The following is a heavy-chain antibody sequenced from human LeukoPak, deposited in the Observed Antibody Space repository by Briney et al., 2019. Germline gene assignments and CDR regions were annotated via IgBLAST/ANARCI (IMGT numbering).Heavy chain of an antibody. V-gene: IGHV1-2*02. CDR1: GYSFTCYY. J-gene: IGHJ4*02. Sequence: ASVKVSCKASGYSFTCYYMHWVRQAPGQGLEWMGWINPNRGGTNYAQKFQGRVTMTRDTSISTAYMELSRLRSDDTAMYYCARASTFRGLCGGDCSFDYWGQGTQVIVSS. D-gene: IGHD2-21*01. CDR2: INPNRGGT. CDR3: ARASTFRGLCGGDCSFDY.